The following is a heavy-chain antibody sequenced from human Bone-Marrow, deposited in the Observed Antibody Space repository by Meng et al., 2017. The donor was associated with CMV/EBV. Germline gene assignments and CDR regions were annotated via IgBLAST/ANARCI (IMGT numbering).Heavy chain of an antibody. V-gene: IGHV4-34*01. D-gene: IGHD3-3*01. J-gene: IGHJ6*02. CDR3: ARTIFGVVITSVYYYYGMDV. Sequence: SQTLSLTCVVYGGSFSGYYWSWIRQPPGKGLEWIGEINHRGGTNYNSSLKSRVIISVDTSKNQFSLKLSSVTAADTAVYYCARTIFGVVITSVYYYYGMDVWGQGTTVTVSS. CDR1: GGSFSGYY. CDR2: INHRGGT.